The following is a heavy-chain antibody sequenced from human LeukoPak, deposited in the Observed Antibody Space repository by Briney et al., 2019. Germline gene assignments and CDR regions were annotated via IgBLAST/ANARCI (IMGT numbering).Heavy chain of an antibody. Sequence: SETLSLTCTVSGGSISSGGYYWSWIRQHPGKGLEWIGYIYYSGSTNYNPSLKSRVTISVDTSKNQFSLKLSSVTAADTAVYYCARDTGDGYNSFAFDIWGQGTMVTVSS. V-gene: IGHV4-61*08. CDR1: GGSISSGGYY. CDR3: ARDTGDGYNSFAFDI. D-gene: IGHD5-24*01. J-gene: IGHJ3*02. CDR2: IYYSGST.